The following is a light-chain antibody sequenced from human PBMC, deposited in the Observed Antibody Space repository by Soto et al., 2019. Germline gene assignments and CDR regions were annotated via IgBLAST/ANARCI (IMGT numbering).Light chain of an antibody. Sequence: DIQMTQSPSTLSASVGDRVTITCRASQSISSWLAWYQQKPGKAPKLLIYDASCLESGVPSRFSGSGSGTEFPLTISSLQPDDFATYCCQQYNSYSRLTFGGGTKVEIK. J-gene: IGKJ4*01. CDR3: QQYNSYSRLT. V-gene: IGKV1-5*01. CDR2: DAS. CDR1: QSISSW.